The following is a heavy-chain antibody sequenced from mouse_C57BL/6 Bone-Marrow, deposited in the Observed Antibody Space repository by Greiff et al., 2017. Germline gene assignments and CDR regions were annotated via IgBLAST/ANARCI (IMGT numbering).Heavy chain of an antibody. Sequence: DVKLVESGGDLVKPGGSLKLSCAASGFTFSSYGMSWVRQTPDKRLEWVATISRGGSYTYYPDSVQGRFTISRDNAKNTLYLQMSSLKSEDTAMYYCARPNYYYGYFDDWGQGTTLTVSS. CDR2: ISRGGSYT. V-gene: IGHV5-6*02. D-gene: IGHD1-1*01. J-gene: IGHJ2*01. CDR1: GFTFSSYG. CDR3: ARPNYYYGYFDD.